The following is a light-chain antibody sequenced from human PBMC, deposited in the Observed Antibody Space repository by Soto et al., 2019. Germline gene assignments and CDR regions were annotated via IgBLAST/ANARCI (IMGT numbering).Light chain of an antibody. Sequence: EIVLTQSPGTLSLSPGERATLSCRASQSVSSSYLAWYQQKPGQAPRLLIYGASSRATGIPDRFSGSGSGXXXXXXXXXXXXXXXAXYXCXXYDSSLGLTFGGGTKVEIK. CDR1: QSVSSSY. J-gene: IGKJ4*01. CDR3: XXYDSSLGLT. CDR2: GAS. V-gene: IGKV3-20*01.